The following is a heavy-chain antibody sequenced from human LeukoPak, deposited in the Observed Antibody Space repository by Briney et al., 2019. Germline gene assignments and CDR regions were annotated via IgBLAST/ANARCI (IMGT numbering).Heavy chain of an antibody. J-gene: IGHJ3*02. Sequence: PGGSLRLSCAASGFTFDDYAMRWVRQASGKGLEWGSGISWNSGSIGYADSVKGRFTISRDNAKNSLYLQMNSLRAEDTALYYCAKVEMATNDALDIWGQGTIVTVSS. V-gene: IGHV3-9*01. CDR1: GFTFDDYA. D-gene: IGHD5-24*01. CDR2: ISWNSGSI. CDR3: AKVEMATNDALDI.